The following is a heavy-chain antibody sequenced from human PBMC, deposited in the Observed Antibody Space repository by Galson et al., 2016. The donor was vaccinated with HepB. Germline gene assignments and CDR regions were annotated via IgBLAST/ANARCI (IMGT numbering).Heavy chain of an antibody. CDR2: IDWDDDK. CDR3: ARTTYYYYSGNYYKVHQPSGYYYGVDV. Sequence: PALVKPTQTLTPTCTFSGFSLSTSGMCVTWIRQPPGKALEWLALIDWDDDKYYSTSLKTRLTISKDTSKNQVVLTMTNMDPVDTATYYCARTTYYYYSGNYYKVHQPSGYYYGVDVWGQGTTVTVSS. D-gene: IGHD3-10*01. V-gene: IGHV2-70*01. CDR1: GFSLSTSGMC. J-gene: IGHJ6*02.